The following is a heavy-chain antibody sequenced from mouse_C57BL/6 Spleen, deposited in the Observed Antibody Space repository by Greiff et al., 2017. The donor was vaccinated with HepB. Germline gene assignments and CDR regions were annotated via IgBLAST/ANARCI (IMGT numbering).Heavy chain of an antibody. D-gene: IGHD1-1*01. Sequence: QVQLQQPGPDLVKPGASVKLSCKASGYTFTSYWMHWVKQRPGQGLEWIGNINPSNGGTNYNEKFKSKATLTVDKSSSTAYMQLSSLTSEDSAVYFCAIRDYYGSSRGAMDYWGQGTSVTVSS. CDR2: INPSNGGT. CDR3: AIRDYYGSSRGAMDY. CDR1: GYTFTSYW. V-gene: IGHV1-53*01. J-gene: IGHJ4*01.